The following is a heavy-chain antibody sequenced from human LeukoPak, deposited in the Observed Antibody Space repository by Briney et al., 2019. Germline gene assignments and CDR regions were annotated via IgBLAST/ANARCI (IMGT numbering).Heavy chain of an antibody. Sequence: SETLSLTCTVSGDSISSFYWSWIRRPPGKGLEWIGYIYTSGSTSHNPSLKSRLTISVDTSKNQFSLNLTSVTAADPAVYYCARHPRNEALDAFDIWGQGTMVTVSS. V-gene: IGHV4-4*09. CDR3: ARHPRNEALDAFDI. CDR2: IYTSGST. J-gene: IGHJ3*02. D-gene: IGHD1-1*01. CDR1: GDSISSFY.